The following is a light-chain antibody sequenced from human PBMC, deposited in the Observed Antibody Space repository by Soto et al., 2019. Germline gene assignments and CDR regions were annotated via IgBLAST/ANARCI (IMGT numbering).Light chain of an antibody. Sequence: DIQMTQSPSTLSASVGDRVTITCRASQSISSWLAWYQQKPGKAPKLLIYDASSLESGVPSRFSGSGSGTEFTLTISSLQPDDFATYYCQQYNSYSTFGQGTRW. J-gene: IGKJ1*01. CDR1: QSISSW. CDR3: QQYNSYST. CDR2: DAS. V-gene: IGKV1-5*01.